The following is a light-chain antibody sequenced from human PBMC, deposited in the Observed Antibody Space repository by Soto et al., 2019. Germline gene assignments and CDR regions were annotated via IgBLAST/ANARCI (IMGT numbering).Light chain of an antibody. V-gene: IGLV1-44*01. J-gene: IGLJ1*01. CDR2: SNN. CDR1: SSNIGSNT. CDR3: AAWDDSLVWV. Sequence: QSVLTQPPSSSGTPGQRVTISCSGSSSNIGSNTVNWYQQLPGTAPKLLIYSNNQRPSGVPDRFSGSKSGTSASLAISGLQSEDEADYYCAAWDDSLVWVFGTGTQVTVL.